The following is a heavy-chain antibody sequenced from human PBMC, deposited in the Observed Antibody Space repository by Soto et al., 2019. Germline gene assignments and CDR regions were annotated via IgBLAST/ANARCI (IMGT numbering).Heavy chain of an antibody. Sequence: GGSLRLSCATSGFPFSIYSMNWVRQAPGKGLEWISHISGSGGTVYYADSVKGRFSISRDNAKNSLSLQMNSLTDEDTAVYFCARDESGQERYCSSSSCHYPYYFDPWGQGTLVTVS. CDR2: ISGSGGTV. D-gene: IGHD2-2*01. V-gene: IGHV3-48*02. CDR3: ARDESGQERYCSSSSCHYPYYFDP. J-gene: IGHJ4*02. CDR1: GFPFSIYS.